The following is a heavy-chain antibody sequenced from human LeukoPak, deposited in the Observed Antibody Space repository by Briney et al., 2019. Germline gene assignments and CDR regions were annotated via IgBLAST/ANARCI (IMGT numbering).Heavy chain of an antibody. V-gene: IGHV4-30-2*01. CDR2: IYHSGST. D-gene: IGHD2-2*01. CDR3: ARGRYCTATTCDAGGDAFDI. CDR1: GGSISSGGYS. J-gene: IGHJ3*02. Sequence: SETLSLTCAVSGGSISSGGYSWSWIRQPPGKGLEWIGYIYHSGSTYYNPSLKSRVPISVDRSKNHFSPNLTSLTAADTAVYYCARGRYCTATTCDAGGDAFDIWGQGTMVTVSS.